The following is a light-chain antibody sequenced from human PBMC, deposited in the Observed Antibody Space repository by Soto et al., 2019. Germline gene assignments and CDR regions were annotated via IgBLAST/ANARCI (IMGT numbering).Light chain of an antibody. CDR2: SAS. J-gene: IGKJ4*01. Sequence: IQMTQSPSSLSASVGDRVTITCRASQNIKNYLNWYQQKPGKAPELLIYSASSFQTGVPSRFSGSGSGTDFALTISSLQPEDFATYYCQQSYSSPLTFGGGTKVEIK. CDR1: QNIKNY. V-gene: IGKV1-39*01. CDR3: QQSYSSPLT.